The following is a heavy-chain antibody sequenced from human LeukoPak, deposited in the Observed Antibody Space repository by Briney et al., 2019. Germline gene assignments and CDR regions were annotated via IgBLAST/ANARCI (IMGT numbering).Heavy chain of an antibody. CDR1: GFSFSNYG. CDR2: IWYDGTNK. J-gene: IGHJ4*01. Sequence: PGRSLRLSCAASGFSFSNYGMHWVRQAPGKGLEWVALIWYDGTNKYYADSVKGRFTVSRDNSKNTLFLQMNRLRVEDTAVYYCASSYYDILTGPTELHYWGQGTLVTVSS. D-gene: IGHD3-9*01. CDR3: ASSYYDILTGPTELHY. V-gene: IGHV3-33*01.